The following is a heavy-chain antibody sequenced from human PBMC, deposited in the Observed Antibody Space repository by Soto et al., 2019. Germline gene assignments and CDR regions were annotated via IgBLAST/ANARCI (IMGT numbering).Heavy chain of an antibody. CDR1: GFTFSNPA. D-gene: IGHD3-9*01. CDR3: AARTGYYTSYYYMDV. J-gene: IGHJ6*03. CDR2: IVVGSGNT. Sequence: GAPAKVSRKGSGFTFSNPAQQVVRHAPGQLLEWIGWIVVGSGNTNYAQKLQERLTITRDMSTSTAYMELSGLRSEDTAIYYCAARTGYYTSYYYMDVWGKGTTVTVSS. V-gene: IGHV1-58*01.